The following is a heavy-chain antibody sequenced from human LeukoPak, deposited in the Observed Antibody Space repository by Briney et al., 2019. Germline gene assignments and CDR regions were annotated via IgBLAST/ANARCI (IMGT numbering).Heavy chain of an antibody. CDR2: IGHDGGNK. CDR1: GFPYSIHL. J-gene: IGHJ4*02. CDR3: ARDVRDSSGWFFDY. Sequence: GGPLTLFCTPSGFPYSIHLMHCLPDAPGKALEGVSVIGHDGGNKYYAESVKGRFTISRDNSKNTLYLQMNSLRAEDTAVYYCARDVRDSSGWFFDYWGQGTLVTVSS. D-gene: IGHD6-19*01. V-gene: IGHV3-30*03.